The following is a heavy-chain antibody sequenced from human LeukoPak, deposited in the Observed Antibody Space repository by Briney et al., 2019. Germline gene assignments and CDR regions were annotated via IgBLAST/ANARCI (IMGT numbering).Heavy chain of an antibody. Sequence: PGGSLRLSCVASGFTFSSYWMSWVRQAPGKGLEWVANIKQDGSEKYYVDSVKGRFTISRDNAKNSLYLQMNSLRAEDTAVYYCAREREGGTYYFDYWGQGTLVTVSS. V-gene: IGHV3-7*01. J-gene: IGHJ4*02. CDR1: GFTFSSYW. D-gene: IGHD1-1*01. CDR2: IKQDGSEK. CDR3: AREREGGTYYFDY.